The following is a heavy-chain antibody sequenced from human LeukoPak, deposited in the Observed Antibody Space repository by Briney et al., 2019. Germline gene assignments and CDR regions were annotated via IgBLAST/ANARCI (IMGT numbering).Heavy chain of an antibody. Sequence: SGGSLRLSCSASGFTFSSYAMHWVRQAPGKGLEYVSAISSNGANTYYADSVKGRFTISRDNSKNTLSLQMSSLRAEDTAVYYCVKDRRSSSGWYCFDYWGQGTLVTVSS. CDR3: VKDRRSSSGWYCFDY. CDR1: GFTFSSYA. J-gene: IGHJ4*02. D-gene: IGHD6-19*01. CDR2: ISSNGANT. V-gene: IGHV3-64D*06.